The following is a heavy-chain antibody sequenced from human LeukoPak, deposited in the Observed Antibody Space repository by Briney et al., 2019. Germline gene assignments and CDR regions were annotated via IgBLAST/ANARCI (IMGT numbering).Heavy chain of an antibody. V-gene: IGHV3-48*03. J-gene: IGHJ6*03. D-gene: IGHD4-17*01. Sequence: GGSLILSCAASGFTFSSYEMNWVRQAPGKGLEWVSYISSSGSTIYYADSVKGRFTISRDNAKKSLYLQMNSLRAEDTAVYYCARVDGDYDYYYYMDVWGKGTTVTVSS. CDR3: ARVDGDYDYYYYMDV. CDR2: ISSSGSTI. CDR1: GFTFSSYE.